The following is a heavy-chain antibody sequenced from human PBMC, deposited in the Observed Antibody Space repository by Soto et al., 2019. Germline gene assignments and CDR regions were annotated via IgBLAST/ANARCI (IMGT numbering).Heavy chain of an antibody. CDR3: ERVRLRSFDY. CDR2: IYSGGST. D-gene: IGHD2-21*02. V-gene: IGHV3-66*01. J-gene: IGHJ4*02. CDR1: GFTVSSNY. Sequence: EVQLVESGGGLVQPGGSLRLSCAASGFTVSSNYMSWVRQAPGKGLVWVSVIYSGGSTYYADSVKGRFTISRDNSKNTLYLQMNSLRAEDTTVYYCERVRLRSFDYWGQGTLVTVSS.